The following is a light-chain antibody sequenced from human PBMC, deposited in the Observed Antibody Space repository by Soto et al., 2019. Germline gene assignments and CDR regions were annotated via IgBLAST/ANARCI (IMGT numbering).Light chain of an antibody. CDR1: QSVSSN. J-gene: IGKJ2*01. CDR2: GAS. CDR3: QQYNNWPRT. V-gene: IGKV3-15*01. Sequence: EIVMTQSPPTLSVSPGERGTLSCRASQSVSSNLAWFQQKPGQAPRLLIYGASIRATGIAARFSGSGSGTEFTLTITSLQSEDFAVYYCQQYNNWPRTFGQGTKLEIK.